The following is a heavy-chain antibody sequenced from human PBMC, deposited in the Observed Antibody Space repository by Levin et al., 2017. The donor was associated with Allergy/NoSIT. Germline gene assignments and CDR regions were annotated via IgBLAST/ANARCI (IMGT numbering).Heavy chain of an antibody. J-gene: IGHJ4*02. Sequence: SETLSLTCAVSGGSISSGGYSWSWIRQPPGKGLEWIGYIYHSGSTYYNPSLKSRVTISVDRSKNQFSLKLSSVTAADTAVYYCATYDYVWGSYRYWGQGTLVTVSS. V-gene: IGHV4-30-2*01. D-gene: IGHD3-16*02. CDR1: GGSISSGGYS. CDR3: ATYDYVWGSYRY. CDR2: IYHSGST.